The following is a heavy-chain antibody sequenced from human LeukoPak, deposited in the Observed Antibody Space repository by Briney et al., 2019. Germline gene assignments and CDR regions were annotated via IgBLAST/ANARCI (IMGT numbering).Heavy chain of an antibody. CDR1: GYTFTSNY. CDR2: ISPSGGST. CDR3: ARVSWPPGTRWYYFDY. D-gene: IGHD4-17*01. J-gene: IGHJ4*02. Sequence: ASVKVSCKAFGYTFTSNYMHWVRQAPGQGPEWMGVISPSGGSTTYAQKFQGRVTLTRDMSTSTDYLELSSLRSEDTAVYYCARVSWPPGTRWYYFDYWGQGTLVTVSS. V-gene: IGHV1-46*01.